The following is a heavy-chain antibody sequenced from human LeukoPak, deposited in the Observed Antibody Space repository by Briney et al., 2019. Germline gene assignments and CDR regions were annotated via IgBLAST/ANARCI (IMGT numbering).Heavy chain of an antibody. V-gene: IGHV4-59*12. CDR3: ARAIVATVSFDY. J-gene: IGHJ4*02. D-gene: IGHD5-12*01. Sequence: SETLSLTCTVSGGSISSYYWSWIRQPPGKGLEWIGYIYDSGNTNYNPSLKSRVTISVDTSKNQFSLKLTSVTAADTAVYYCARAIVATVSFDYWGQGTLVTVSS. CDR2: IYDSGNT. CDR1: GGSISSYY.